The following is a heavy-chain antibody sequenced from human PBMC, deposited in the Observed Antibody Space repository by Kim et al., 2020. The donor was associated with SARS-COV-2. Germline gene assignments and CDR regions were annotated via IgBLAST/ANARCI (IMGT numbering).Heavy chain of an antibody. CDR1: GFGFGGYA. CDR3: AKEISGTYRMDV. J-gene: IGHJ6*02. CDR2: ISSNSDSK. Sequence: GGSLRLSCAASGFGFGGYAMHWVREAPGKGLEWVSGISSNSDSKTYGDSVKGRFTISRDNDKNSLYLQMNSLRAEDTALYYCAKEISGTYRMDVWGQGTTVIVS. D-gene: IGHD6-25*01. V-gene: IGHV3-9*01.